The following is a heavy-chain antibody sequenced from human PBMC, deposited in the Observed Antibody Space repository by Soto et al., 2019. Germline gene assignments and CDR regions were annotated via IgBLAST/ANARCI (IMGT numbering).Heavy chain of an antibody. CDR3: GRDSKWDDTSVGMDV. J-gene: IGHJ6*02. D-gene: IGHD3-22*01. CDR1: GYTFTSYA. Sequence: ASVKVSCKASGYTFTSYAMHWVRQAPGQRLEWMGWINAGNGNTKYSQKFQGRVTITRDTSASTAYMELSSLRSEDTSVYYCGRDSKWDDTSVGMDVWGQGTKVTVSS. V-gene: IGHV1-3*01. CDR2: INAGNGNT.